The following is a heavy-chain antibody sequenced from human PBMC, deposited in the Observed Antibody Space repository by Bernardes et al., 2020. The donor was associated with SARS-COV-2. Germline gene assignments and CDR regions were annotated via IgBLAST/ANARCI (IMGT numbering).Heavy chain of an antibody. V-gene: IGHV4-38-2*02. D-gene: IGHD2-15*01. CDR3: ARDHTLDIVVVVGATGPNWFDP. Sequence: SETLSLTCAVSGDSISNGYYWGWIRQPPGKGLEWIGSIYHGGKTSYNPSLKSRVTISLDTSKNQFSLKLSSVTAADTAMYYCARDHTLDIVVVVGATGPNWFDPWGQGTLVTVSS. J-gene: IGHJ5*02. CDR2: IYHGGKT. CDR1: GDSISNGYY.